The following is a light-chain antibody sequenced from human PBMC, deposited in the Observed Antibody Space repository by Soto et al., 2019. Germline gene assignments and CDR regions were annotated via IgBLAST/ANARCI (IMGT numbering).Light chain of an antibody. V-gene: IGKV1-27*01. CDR3: QKYDSALLT. Sequence: DIQMTQSPSSLSASVGDRVTITCRASQGISTYLAWYQQKPGKVPKLLIYAAFALQSGVPSRFSGSGSGTDFTLTINSLQPEDVATYYCQKYDSALLTFGGGTKVEIK. J-gene: IGKJ4*01. CDR1: QGISTY. CDR2: AAF.